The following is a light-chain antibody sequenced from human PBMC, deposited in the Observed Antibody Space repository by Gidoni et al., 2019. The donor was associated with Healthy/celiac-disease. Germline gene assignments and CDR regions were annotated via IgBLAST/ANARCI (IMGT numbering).Light chain of an antibody. CDR1: QSISSY. V-gene: IGKV1-39*01. CDR3: QQSYSTPRT. CDR2: AAS. J-gene: IGKJ2*01. Sequence: DIQMTQSPSSLSASVGDRVTITCRASQSISSYLNWYQQKPGTAPKLLIYAASSLQSGVPSRFSGSGSGTDFTLTISSLQPEDFATYYCQQSYSTPRTFXQXTKLEIK.